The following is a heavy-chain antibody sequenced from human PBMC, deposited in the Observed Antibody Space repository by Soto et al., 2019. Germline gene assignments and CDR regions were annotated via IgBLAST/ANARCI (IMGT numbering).Heavy chain of an antibody. CDR2: IYHSGST. V-gene: IGHV4-30-2*01. D-gene: IGHD6-13*01. CDR3: ARDRGDSSSWYFDY. J-gene: IGHJ4*02. CDR1: GGSISSGGYS. Sequence: QLQLQESGSGLVKPSQTLSLTCAVSGGSISSGGYSWSWIRQPPGKGLEWIGYIYHSGSTYYNPSLKSRVTISVDRSKNQFSLKLSSVTAADTAVYYCARDRGDSSSWYFDYWGQGTLVTVSS.